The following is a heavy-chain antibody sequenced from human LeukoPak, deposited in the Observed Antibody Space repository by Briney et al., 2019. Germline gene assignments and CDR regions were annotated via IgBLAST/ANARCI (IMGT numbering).Heavy chain of an antibody. CDR1: GFTFSSYG. CDR3: AKPYYYDSSGYYSDFDY. Sequence: GGSLRLSCAASGFTFSSYGMSWVRQAPGKGLEWVSAISGSGGSTYYADSVKGRFTISRDNSKNTLYLQMNGLRAEDTAVYYCAKPYYYDSSGYYSDFDYWGQGTLVTVSS. D-gene: IGHD3-22*01. J-gene: IGHJ4*02. CDR2: ISGSGGST. V-gene: IGHV3-23*01.